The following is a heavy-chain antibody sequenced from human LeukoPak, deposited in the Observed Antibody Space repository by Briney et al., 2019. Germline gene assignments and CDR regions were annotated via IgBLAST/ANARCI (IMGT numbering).Heavy chain of an antibody. CDR1: GGSISSYY. D-gene: IGHD3-10*01. V-gene: IGHV4-59*12. CDR3: ARDYGSAPNWFDP. J-gene: IGHJ5*02. CDR2: IYYSGST. Sequence: SETLSLTCTVSGGSISSYYWSWIRQPPGKGLEWIGYIYYSGSTNYNPSLKSRVTMSLDTSKNQLSPKLSSVTAADTAVYYCARDYGSAPNWFDPWGQGTLVTVSS.